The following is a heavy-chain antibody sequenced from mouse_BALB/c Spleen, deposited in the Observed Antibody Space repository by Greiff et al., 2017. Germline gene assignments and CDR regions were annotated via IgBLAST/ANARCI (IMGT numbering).Heavy chain of an antibody. J-gene: IGHJ2*01. D-gene: IGHD3-1*01. Sequence: EGKLMESGPELVKPGASVKISCKASGYTFTDYNMHWVKQSHGKSLEWIGYIYPYNGGTGYNQKFKSKATLTVDNSSSTAYMELRSLTSEDSAVYYCARGSHPPHFDYWGQGTTLTVSS. CDR2: IYPYNGGT. V-gene: IGHV1S29*02. CDR3: ARGSHPPHFDY. CDR1: GYTFTDYN.